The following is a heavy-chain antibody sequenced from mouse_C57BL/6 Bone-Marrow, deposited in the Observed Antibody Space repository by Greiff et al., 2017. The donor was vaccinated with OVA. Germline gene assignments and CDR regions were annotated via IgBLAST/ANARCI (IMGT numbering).Heavy chain of an antibody. D-gene: IGHD1-1*01. Sequence: VQLPQSGPELVKPGASVKISCKASGYAFSSSWMNWVKQRPGKGLGWIGRVYPGDGDTNYNGKFKGKATLTADKSSSTAYMQLSSLTSEDSAVYFCARGYYGSLYYFDYWGQGTTLTVSS. CDR2: VYPGDGDT. CDR3: ARGYYGSLYYFDY. J-gene: IGHJ2*01. V-gene: IGHV1-82*01. CDR1: GYAFSSSW.